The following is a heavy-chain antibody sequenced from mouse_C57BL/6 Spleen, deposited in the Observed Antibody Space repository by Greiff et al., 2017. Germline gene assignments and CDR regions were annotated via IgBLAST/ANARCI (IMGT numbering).Heavy chain of an antibody. Sequence: VKLQQPGAELVKPGASVKLSCKASGYTFTSYWMQWVKQRPGQGLEWIGEIDPSDSYTNYNQKFKGKATLTVDTSSSTAYMQLSSLTSEDSAVYYCARWGYYGSSSSFDYWGQGTTLTVSS. J-gene: IGHJ2*01. D-gene: IGHD1-1*01. CDR2: IDPSDSYT. CDR3: ARWGYYGSSSSFDY. V-gene: IGHV1-50*01. CDR1: GYTFTSYW.